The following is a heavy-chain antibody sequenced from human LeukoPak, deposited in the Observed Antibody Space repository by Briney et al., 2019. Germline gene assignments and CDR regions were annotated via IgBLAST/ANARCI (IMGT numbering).Heavy chain of an antibody. CDR1: GFTFSSYW. D-gene: IGHD3-9*01. CDR2: INSDGSST. V-gene: IGHV3-74*01. CDR3: AREGYDILTGYYFGGGSFDI. Sequence: GGSLRLSCAASGFTFSSYWMHWVRQAPGKGLVWVSRINSDGSSTGYADSVKGRFTISRDNAKNTLYLQMNSLRAEDTAVYYCAREGYDILTGYYFGGGSFDIWGQGTMVTVSS. J-gene: IGHJ3*02.